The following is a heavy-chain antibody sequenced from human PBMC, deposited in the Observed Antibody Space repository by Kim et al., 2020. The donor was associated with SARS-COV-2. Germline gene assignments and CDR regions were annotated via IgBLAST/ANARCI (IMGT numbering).Heavy chain of an antibody. CDR3: ARERDYGGNSADFDY. V-gene: IGHV6-1*01. D-gene: IGHD4-17*01. Sequence: VSVRSSITINPDTSENQFALQLNSVTPEDTAVYYCARERDYGGNSADFDYWGQGTLVTVSS. J-gene: IGHJ4*02.